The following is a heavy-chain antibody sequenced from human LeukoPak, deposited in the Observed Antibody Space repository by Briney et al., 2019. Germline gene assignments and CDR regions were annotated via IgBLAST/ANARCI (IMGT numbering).Heavy chain of an antibody. CDR3: ARHPDDYVWGSYRYYFDY. D-gene: IGHD3-16*02. Sequence: SETLSLTCTVSGGSISSSSYYWGWIRQPPGKGLEWIGSIYYSGSTYYNPSLKSRVTISVDPSKNQFSLKPSSVTAADTAVYYCARHPDDYVWGSYRYYFDYWGQGTLVTVSS. V-gene: IGHV4-39*01. J-gene: IGHJ4*02. CDR1: GGSISSSSYY. CDR2: IYYSGST.